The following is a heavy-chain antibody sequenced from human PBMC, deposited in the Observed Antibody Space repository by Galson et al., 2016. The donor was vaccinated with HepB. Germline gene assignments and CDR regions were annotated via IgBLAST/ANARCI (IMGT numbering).Heavy chain of an antibody. CDR2: VSGGGTA. V-gene: IGHV3-23*01. J-gene: IGHJ4*01. Sequence: SLRLSCAASGFTFGTYAVNWVRQAPGKGLEWVSAVSGGGTAYYADSVKGRFTVSRDNSKNTLDPHMYRLRVEDKAVYYCAKARGAKYAAHYFDFWGDGTLVTVSS. D-gene: IGHD2-8*01. CDR1: GFTFGTYA. CDR3: AKARGAKYAAHYFDF.